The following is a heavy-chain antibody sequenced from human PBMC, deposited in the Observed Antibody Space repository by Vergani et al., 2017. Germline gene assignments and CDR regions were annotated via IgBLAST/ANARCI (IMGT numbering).Heavy chain of an antibody. CDR3: ARESIQLWSSFDY. Sequence: QVQLQESGPGLVKPSQTLSLPCTVPGGSISSGDYYWSWIRQPPGKGLEWIGYIYYSGSTYYNPSLKSRVTISVDTSKNQFSLKLSSVTAADTAVYYCARESIQLWSSFDYWGQGTLVTVSS. CDR1: GGSISSGDYY. J-gene: IGHJ4*02. V-gene: IGHV4-30-4*08. CDR2: IYYSGST. D-gene: IGHD5-18*01.